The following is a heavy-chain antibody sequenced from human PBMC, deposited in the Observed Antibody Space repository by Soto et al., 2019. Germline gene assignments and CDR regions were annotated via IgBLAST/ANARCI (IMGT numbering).Heavy chain of an antibody. CDR2: ISSSSSYI. D-gene: IGHD3-10*01. J-gene: IGHJ6*02. V-gene: IGHV3-21*01. Sequence: GGSLRLSCAASGFTFSSYSMNWVRQAPGKGLEWVSSISSSSSYIYYADSVKGRFTISRDNAKNSLYLQMNSLRAEDTAVYYCARELLLWFGELLYRTDYYYGMDVWGQGTTVTVSS. CDR3: ARELLLWFGELLYRTDYYYGMDV. CDR1: GFTFSSYS.